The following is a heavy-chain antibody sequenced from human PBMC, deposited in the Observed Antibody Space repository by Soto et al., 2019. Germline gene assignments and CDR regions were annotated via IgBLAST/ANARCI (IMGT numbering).Heavy chain of an antibody. CDR3: ARGLYSGDQ. V-gene: IGHV1-46*01. CDR1: GYIFTNHY. CDR2: INPNGGST. J-gene: IGHJ4*02. D-gene: IGHD2-21*01. Sequence: ASVKVSCKASGYIFTNHYIHWLRQAPGPGLEWMAIINPNGGSTNCAQEFQGRITLTRDTSTSTVYMDLSSLTSEDTAVYYCARGLYSGDQRGQGTLVTVSS.